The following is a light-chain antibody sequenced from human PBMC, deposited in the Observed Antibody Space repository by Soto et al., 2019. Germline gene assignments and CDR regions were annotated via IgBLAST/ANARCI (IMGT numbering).Light chain of an antibody. J-gene: IGLJ1*01. CDR3: QVWDSDNNPFYV. Sequence: SYELTQPPSVSVAPGQTARISCGGNNIESKSVNWYQQKPGQAPVLVVYDDSDRPSGIPERFSGSNSGNTPTLIISTAEAGDEADYYCQVWDSDNNPFYVFGAGTKLTVL. V-gene: IGLV3-21*02. CDR1: NIESKS. CDR2: DDS.